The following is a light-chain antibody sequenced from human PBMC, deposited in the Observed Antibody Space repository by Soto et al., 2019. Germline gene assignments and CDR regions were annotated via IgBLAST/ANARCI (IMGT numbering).Light chain of an antibody. CDR2: AAS. CDR1: QGFSDY. Sequence: IQLTQSPSSLSASVGDRVTITCRARQGFSDYLAWYQQKPGKAPKLLIYAASTLEIGVPSRFSGSGSRTDLTLTIGSLQPEDIATYYCQQLSTYPFTSGPGAKVDS. J-gene: IGKJ3*01. V-gene: IGKV1-9*01. CDR3: QQLSTYPFT.